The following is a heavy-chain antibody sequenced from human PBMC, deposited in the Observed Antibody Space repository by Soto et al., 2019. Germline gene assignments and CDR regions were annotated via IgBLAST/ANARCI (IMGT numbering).Heavy chain of an antibody. J-gene: IGHJ4*02. Sequence: GGSLRLSCAASGFTFSSYAMHWVRQAPGKGLEWVAVISYDGSNKYYADSVKGRFTISRDNSKNTLYLQMNSLRAEDTAVYYCATENSSGWYGEFDYWGQGTLVTVSS. CDR1: GFTFSSYA. CDR2: ISYDGSNK. V-gene: IGHV3-30-3*01. D-gene: IGHD6-19*01. CDR3: ATENSSGWYGEFDY.